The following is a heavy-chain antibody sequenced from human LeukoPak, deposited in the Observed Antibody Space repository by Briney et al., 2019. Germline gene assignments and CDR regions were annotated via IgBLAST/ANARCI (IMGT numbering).Heavy chain of an antibody. Sequence: SVKVSCKASGGTFSSYAISWVRQAPGQGLEWMGRIIPIFGTANYAQKFQGKVTITTDESTSTAYMELSSLRSEDTAVYYCERDNYDPWRGPKWFDPWGQGTLVTVSS. CDR1: GGTFSSYA. J-gene: IGHJ5*02. V-gene: IGHV1-69*05. D-gene: IGHD3-3*01. CDR3: ERDNYDPWRGPKWFDP. CDR2: IIPIFGTA.